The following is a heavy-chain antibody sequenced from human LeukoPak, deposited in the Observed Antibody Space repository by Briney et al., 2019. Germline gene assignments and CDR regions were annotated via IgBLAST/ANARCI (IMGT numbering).Heavy chain of an antibody. CDR3: ARERVDYQLLSKRGVYYFDY. CDR2: IYYSGST. Sequence: SETLSLTCTVSDGSISSYYWNWIRQPPGKGLEWIGYIYYSGSTNYNPSLKSRVTISVDTSKNQFSLNLTSVTAADTAVYYCARERVDYQLLSKRGVYYFDYWGQGTLVTVSS. D-gene: IGHD2-2*01. V-gene: IGHV4-59*01. J-gene: IGHJ4*02. CDR1: DGSISSYY.